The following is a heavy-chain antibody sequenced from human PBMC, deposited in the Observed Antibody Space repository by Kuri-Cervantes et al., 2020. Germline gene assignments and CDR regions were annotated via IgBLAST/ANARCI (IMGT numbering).Heavy chain of an antibody. CDR2: IKQDGSVK. Sequence: GGSLRLSCAASGFTFSSYWMSWVRQAPGKGLEWVANIKQDGSVKYYVGSVKGRFAISRDNAKNSVYLQMNSLRAEDTAIYYCARPGLISVADYYFDSWGQGTLVTVSS. J-gene: IGHJ4*02. CDR3: ARPGLISVADYYFDS. CDR1: GFTFSSYW. D-gene: IGHD6-19*01. V-gene: IGHV3-7*01.